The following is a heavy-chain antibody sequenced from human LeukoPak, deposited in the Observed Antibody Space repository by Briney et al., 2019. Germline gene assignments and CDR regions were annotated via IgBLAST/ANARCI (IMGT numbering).Heavy chain of an antibody. CDR2: INHSGST. V-gene: IGHV4-34*01. Sequence: SETLSLTCAVYGGSFSGYYWSWIRQPPGKGLEWIGEINHSGSTNYNPSLKSRVTISVDTSKNQFSLKLSSVTAADTAVYYCARGGYGYYWGQGTLVTVSS. CDR1: GGSFSGYY. J-gene: IGHJ4*02. D-gene: IGHD3-10*01. CDR3: ARGGYGYY.